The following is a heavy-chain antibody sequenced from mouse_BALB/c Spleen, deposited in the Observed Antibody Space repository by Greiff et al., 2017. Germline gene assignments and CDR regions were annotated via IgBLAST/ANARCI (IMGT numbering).Heavy chain of an antibody. CDR3: ASERFTTAAMDY. CDR2: IRNKANGYTT. D-gene: IGHD1-2*01. CDR1: GFTFTDYY. V-gene: IGHV7-3*02. Sequence: EVHLVESGGGLVQPGGSLRLSCATSGFTFTDYYMSWVRQPPGKALEWLGFIRNKANGYTTEYSASVKGRFTISRDNSQSILYLQMNTLRAEDSATYYCASERFTTAAMDYWGQGTSVTVSS. J-gene: IGHJ4*01.